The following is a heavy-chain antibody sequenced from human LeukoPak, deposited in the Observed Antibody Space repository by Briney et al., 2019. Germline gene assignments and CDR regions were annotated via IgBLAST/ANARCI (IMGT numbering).Heavy chain of an antibody. CDR3: ARAPCGGDCYSDY. CDR1: GGSFSGYY. CDR2: IIHSGST. D-gene: IGHD2-21*02. J-gene: IGHJ4*02. V-gene: IGHV4-34*12. Sequence: SETLSLTCAVYGGSFSGYYWSWIRQPPGKGLEWIGEIIHSGSTNYNPSLKSRVTISVDTSKNQFSLKLSSVTAADTAVYYCARAPCGGDCYSDYWGQGTLVTVSS.